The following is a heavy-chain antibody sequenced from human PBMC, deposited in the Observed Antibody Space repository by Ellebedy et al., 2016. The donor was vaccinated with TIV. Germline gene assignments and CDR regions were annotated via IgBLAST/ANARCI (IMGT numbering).Heavy chain of an antibody. CDR1: GFTFSTDG. D-gene: IGHD3-3*01. CDR3: AKGGVGVDDAFDI. CDR2: TRSDGSKK. V-gene: IGHV3-30*02. J-gene: IGHJ3*02. Sequence: PGGSLRLSCAASGFTFSTDGMHWVRQAPGKGVEWMAFTRSDGSKKYYADSVKGRITISRDNSENTLNLQMNSLRAEDTAVYYCAKGGVGVDDAFDIWGQGTMVTVSS.